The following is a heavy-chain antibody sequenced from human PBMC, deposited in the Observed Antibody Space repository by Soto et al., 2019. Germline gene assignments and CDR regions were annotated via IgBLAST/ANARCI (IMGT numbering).Heavy chain of an antibody. D-gene: IGHD5-18*01. CDR3: AKQRKYRAYYYPMDV. J-gene: IGHJ6*02. Sequence: GGSLRLSCVASGFTFSSYGMSWVRQAPGKGLEWVAGISGISGRTDYADSVKGRFTISRDNSNNILYLQLNSLRAEDTAIYYCAKQRKYRAYYYPMDVWGQGATVTVSS. CDR1: GFTFSSYG. V-gene: IGHV3-23*01. CDR2: ISGISGRT.